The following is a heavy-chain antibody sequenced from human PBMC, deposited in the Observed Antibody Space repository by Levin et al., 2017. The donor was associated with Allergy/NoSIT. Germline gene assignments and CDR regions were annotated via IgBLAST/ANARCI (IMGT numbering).Heavy chain of an antibody. CDR3: ARDYTYYYDSSGYYYDY. V-gene: IGHV3-11*05. CDR1: GFTFSDYY. Sequence: MPGGSLRLSCAASGFTFSDYYMSWIRQAPGKGLEWVSYISSSSSYTNYADSVKGRFTISRDNAKNSLYLQMNSLRAEDTAVYYCARDYTYYYDSSGYYYDYWGQGTLVTVSS. J-gene: IGHJ4*02. D-gene: IGHD3-22*01. CDR2: ISSSSSYT.